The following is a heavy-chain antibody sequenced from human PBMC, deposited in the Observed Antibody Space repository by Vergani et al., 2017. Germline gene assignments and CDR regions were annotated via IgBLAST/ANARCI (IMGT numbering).Heavy chain of an antibody. CDR2: IYYSGST. CDR3: ATIPLWYGTSADFDF. D-gene: IGHD2-21*01. Sequence: QVQLQESGPGLVKPSQTLSLTCAVSGGSISSGGYYWSWIRQHPGKGLEWIGYIYYSGSTYYNPSLKSRVTISVDTSKNQFSLKLSSVTAADTAVYYCATIPLWYGTSADFDFWGQGTLVTVSS. J-gene: IGHJ4*02. CDR1: GGSISSGGYY. V-gene: IGHV4-31*11.